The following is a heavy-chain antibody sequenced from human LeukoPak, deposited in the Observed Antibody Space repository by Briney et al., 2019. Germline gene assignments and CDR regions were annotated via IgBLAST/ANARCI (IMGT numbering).Heavy chain of an antibody. CDR1: GFTFSTYS. D-gene: IGHD3-10*01. V-gene: IGHV3-21*01. J-gene: IGHJ4*02. Sequence: GGSLRLSCAASGFTFSTYSMNWVRQAPGKGLEWVSSISSSSSYISYADSVKGRFTISRDNARYSLYLQMNSLRAEDTAVYYCARASRFLPDYWGQGTLVTVSS. CDR3: ARASRFLPDY. CDR2: ISSSSSYI.